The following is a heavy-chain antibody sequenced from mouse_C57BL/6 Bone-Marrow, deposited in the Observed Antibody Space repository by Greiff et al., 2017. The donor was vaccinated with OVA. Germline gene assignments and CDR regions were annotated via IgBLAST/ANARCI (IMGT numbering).Heavy chain of an antibody. CDR2: IDPETGGT. D-gene: IGHD2-2*01. V-gene: IGHV1-15*01. Sequence: QVQLQQSGAELVRPGASVTLSCKASGYTFTDYEMHWVKQTPVHGLEWIGAIDPETGGTAYNQKFKGKAILTAAKSSSTAYMELRSLTSEDSAVYYCTYGYDVLADWGQGTLVTVSA. CDR1: GYTFTDYE. J-gene: IGHJ3*01. CDR3: TYGYDVLAD.